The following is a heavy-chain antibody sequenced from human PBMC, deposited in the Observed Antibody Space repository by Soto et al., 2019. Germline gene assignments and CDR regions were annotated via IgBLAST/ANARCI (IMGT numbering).Heavy chain of an antibody. V-gene: IGHV4-59*08. D-gene: IGHD6-19*01. CDR2: IYYSGST. CDR1: GGSISSYY. CDR3: ARTRGGAVAGGWYFDL. J-gene: IGHJ2*01. Sequence: QVQLQESGPGLVKPSETLSLTCTVSGGSISSYYWSWIRQPPGKGLEWIGYIYYSGSTNYNPSLKSRVTISVDTSKNQFSLKLSSVTAADTAVYYCARTRGGAVAGGWYFDLWGRGTLVTVSS.